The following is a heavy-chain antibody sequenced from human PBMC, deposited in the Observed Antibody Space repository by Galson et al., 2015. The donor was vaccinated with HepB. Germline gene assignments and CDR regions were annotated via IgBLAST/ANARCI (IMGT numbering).Heavy chain of an antibody. D-gene: IGHD2-2*01. CDR1: GFSVSNYY. V-gene: IGHV3-53*01. J-gene: IGHJ6*02. Sequence: SLRLSCAASGFSVSNYYMSWVRQAPGKGLEGVSVVYSGGNTYYADSVKGRFTISRDNSKNTLYLHMSSLRAEDTAVYYCARDRCSDTTCYYSYAMDVWRQGTTVTVSS. CDR2: VYSGGNT. CDR3: ARDRCSDTTCYYSYAMDV.